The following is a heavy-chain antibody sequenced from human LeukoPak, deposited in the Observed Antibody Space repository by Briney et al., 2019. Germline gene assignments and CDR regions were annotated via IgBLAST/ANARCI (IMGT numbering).Heavy chain of an antibody. Sequence: ASLKVSCKVSGYTPTELSMHWVRQAPGKGPGGRGGFDPEDGETIYAQNFQGRVTMTEDTATDTAYMELSSLRSEDTAVYYCATATQAIYESVRPFDCWVQGTLVTDSS. D-gene: IGHD2/OR15-2a*01. V-gene: IGHV1-24*01. J-gene: IGHJ4*02. CDR3: ATATQAIYESVRPFDC. CDR1: GYTPTELS. CDR2: FDPEDGET.